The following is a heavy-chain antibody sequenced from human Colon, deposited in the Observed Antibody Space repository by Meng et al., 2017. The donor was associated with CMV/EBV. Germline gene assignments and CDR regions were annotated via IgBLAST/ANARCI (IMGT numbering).Heavy chain of an antibody. CDR1: GGTFSSYT. D-gene: IGHD4-11*01. J-gene: IGHJ5*02. Sequence: AVKVSCKASGGTFSSYTISWMRHAPGQGREWMGRIIPILGIANYAQKFQGRVTITADKSTSTAYMELSSLRSEDTAVYYCARDTSTVTTIGSNWFDPWGQGTLVTVSS. CDR2: IIPILGIA. V-gene: IGHV1-69*04. CDR3: ARDTSTVTTIGSNWFDP.